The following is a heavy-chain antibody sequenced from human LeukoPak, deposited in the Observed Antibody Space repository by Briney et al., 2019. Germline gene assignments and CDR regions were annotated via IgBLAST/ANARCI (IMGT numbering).Heavy chain of an antibody. Sequence: SETLSLTCTVSGGSISSSSYYWGWIRQPPGKGLEWIGSIYYSGSTYYNPSLKSRATISVDTAKNQFSLKLSSVTAADTAVYYCARDRDGYNYFDYWGQGALVTVSS. V-gene: IGHV4-39*07. CDR1: GGSISSSSYY. D-gene: IGHD5-24*01. J-gene: IGHJ4*02. CDR2: IYYSGST. CDR3: ARDRDGYNYFDY.